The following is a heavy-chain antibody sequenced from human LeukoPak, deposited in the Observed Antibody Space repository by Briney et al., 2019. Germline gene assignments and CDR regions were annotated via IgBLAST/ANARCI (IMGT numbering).Heavy chain of an antibody. CDR1: GFTFSSYS. CDR2: ISSSSSYI. Sequence: PGGSLRLSCAASGFTFSSYSMNWVRQAPGKGLEWVSSISSSSSYIYYADSLKGRFTISRDNAKNSLYLQMNSLRAEDTAVYYCVRDRTKYCSSTSCPLDYWGQGTLVTVSS. D-gene: IGHD2-2*01. CDR3: VRDRTKYCSSTSCPLDY. J-gene: IGHJ4*02. V-gene: IGHV3-21*04.